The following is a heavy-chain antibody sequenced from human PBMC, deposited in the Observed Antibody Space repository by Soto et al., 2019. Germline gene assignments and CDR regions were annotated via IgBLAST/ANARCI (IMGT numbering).Heavy chain of an antibody. J-gene: IGHJ5*02. Sequence: GESLKISCKGSGYSSGYTFSHYWIAWVRQMPGKGLECMGLIYPGDSDTRYSPSFQGQVTISADKSLSTAYLQWSSLKASDTAMYYCASPAGYNYEPSSGQATLVTVFS. CDR2: IYPGDSDT. CDR3: ASPAGYNYEPS. D-gene: IGHD5-18*01. V-gene: IGHV5-51*01. CDR1: GYTFSHYW.